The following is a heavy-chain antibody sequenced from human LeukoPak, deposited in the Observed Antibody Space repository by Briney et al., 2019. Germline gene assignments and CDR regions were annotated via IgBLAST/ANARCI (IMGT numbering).Heavy chain of an antibody. CDR2: INGGNGDT. J-gene: IGHJ4*02. D-gene: IGHD5-18*01. Sequence: GASVKVSCKASGYTFSNHEIHWVRQAPGQSLEWMGGINGGNGDTKYSQELQGRVTISRDTSANTAYMELSRLRSDDTAVYYCARELDTSMVTGDYWGQGTLVTVSS. CDR1: GYTFSNHE. CDR3: ARELDTSMVTGDY. V-gene: IGHV1-3*01.